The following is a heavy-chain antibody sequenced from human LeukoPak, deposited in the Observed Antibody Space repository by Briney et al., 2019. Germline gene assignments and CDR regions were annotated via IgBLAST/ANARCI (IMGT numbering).Heavy chain of an antibody. V-gene: IGHV4-39*07. CDR1: DGSISSSSYY. D-gene: IGHD6-19*01. Sequence: PSETLSLTCTVSDGSISSSSYYWGWIRQPPGKGLEWIGTIYFSGSTYYNPSLKSRVTISVDMSKSQFSLKLSSVTAADTAVYCCARDKRVAVAGTYIYYYYMDVWGNGTTVTISS. CDR3: ARDKRVAVAGTYIYYYYMDV. CDR2: IYFSGST. J-gene: IGHJ6*03.